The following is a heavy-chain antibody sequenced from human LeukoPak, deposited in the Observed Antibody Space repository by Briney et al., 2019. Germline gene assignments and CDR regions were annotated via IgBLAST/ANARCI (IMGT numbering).Heavy chain of an antibody. CDR2: AKNKINSYTT. Sequence: GGSLRLSCAASGFIFSDHYMDWVRQAPGKGLEWVGRAKNKINSYTTMYAASVKDRFTISRDDSKNSLYLQMNSLRAEDTAVYYCAKDIFSLWGSYYIDYWGQGTLVTVSS. D-gene: IGHD3-16*01. J-gene: IGHJ4*02. CDR3: AKDIFSLWGSYYIDY. V-gene: IGHV3-72*01. CDR1: GFIFSDHY.